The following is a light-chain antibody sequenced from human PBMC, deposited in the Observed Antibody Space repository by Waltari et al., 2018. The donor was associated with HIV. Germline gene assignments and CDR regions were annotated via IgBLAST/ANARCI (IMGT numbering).Light chain of an antibody. CDR1: SRDVGAYNF. CDR2: GVN. Sequence: QSALTQPPSASGSPGQSVTFSCTGTSRDVGAYNFVSWYQQHPGKTPKPIVSGVNQRPSGVPERFSGSKSGNTASLTVSGLHADDEADYYCSSYAGPNHLLFGGGTKLTVL. V-gene: IGLV2-8*01. J-gene: IGLJ2*01. CDR3: SSYAGPNHLL.